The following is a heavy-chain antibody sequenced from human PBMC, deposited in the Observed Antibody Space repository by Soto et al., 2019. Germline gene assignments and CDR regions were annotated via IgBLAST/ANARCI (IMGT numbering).Heavy chain of an antibody. V-gene: IGHV3-43*01. CDR2: IFWDGSNT. CDR3: AKDMAYGGNSGPFDY. Sequence: EIQLVESGGVVVQPGGSLRLSCAASGFTFDGYTMHWVRQAPGKGLEWVSLIFWDGSNTHYVDSVKGRFTISRDNSKNSLYLQMDSLRTEDTALYYCAKDMAYGGNSGPFDYWGQGTLVTVSS. CDR1: GFTFDGYT. J-gene: IGHJ4*02. D-gene: IGHD4-17*01.